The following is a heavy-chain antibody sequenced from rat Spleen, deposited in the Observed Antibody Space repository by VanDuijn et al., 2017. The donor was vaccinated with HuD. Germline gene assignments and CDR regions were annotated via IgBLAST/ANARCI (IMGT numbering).Heavy chain of an antibody. CDR3: ARGDYSSPRGGY. V-gene: IGHV5-20*01. Sequence: EVQLVESGGDLVQPGRSLKLSCAASEFTFSDYYMAWVRQAPTKGLEWVASISYDGGGTYYRDSVKGRFTISRDNAKSSLYLQMNSLQTEDTATYYCARGDYSSPRGGYWGQGVMVTVSS. CDR1: EFTFSDYY. D-gene: IGHD1-2*01. J-gene: IGHJ2*01. CDR2: ISYDGGGT.